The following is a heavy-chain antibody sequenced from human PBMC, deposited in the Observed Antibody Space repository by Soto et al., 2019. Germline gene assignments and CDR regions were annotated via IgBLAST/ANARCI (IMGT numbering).Heavy chain of an antibody. CDR1: GFTFSYYT. Sequence: GGSLRLSCVASGFTFSYYTMSWVRQVPGKGLEWVSGISNSGDTIYYADSVKGRFTISRDNFKNTLYLQMNSLRAEDTAVYNCAKEPVGPDWYFDLWGRGTLVTVSS. CDR2: ISNSGDTI. CDR3: AKEPVGPDWYFDL. V-gene: IGHV3-23*01. J-gene: IGHJ2*01.